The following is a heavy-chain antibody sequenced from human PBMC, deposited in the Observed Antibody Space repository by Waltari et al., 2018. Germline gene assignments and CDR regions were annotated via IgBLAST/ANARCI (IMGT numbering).Heavy chain of an antibody. D-gene: IGHD5-12*01. CDR3: ARKAGSGYPYGPFYYDN. V-gene: IGHV3-74*01. CDR1: GCRLGDYG. Sequence: EVHLAASGGGVVQPGGSLRVACTGSGCRLGDYGMQGVRQAPREGLEWVSRINVDGGYISYGDSVKGRFTISRDNAKNTVFLQLNSLRADDTAVYFCARKAGSGYPYGPFYYDNWGQGTLVTVSS. J-gene: IGHJ4*02. CDR2: INVDGGYI.